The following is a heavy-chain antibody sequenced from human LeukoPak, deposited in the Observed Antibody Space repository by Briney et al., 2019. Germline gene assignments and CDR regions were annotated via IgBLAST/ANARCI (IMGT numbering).Heavy chain of an antibody. J-gene: IGHJ4*02. CDR2: IIPIFGTA. CDR3: ASNYQILWFAY. V-gene: IGHV1-69*13. Sequence: SVKVSCKASGGTFSSYAISWVREAPGQRLEWMGGIIPIFGTANYAQKFQGRVTITADESTSTAYMELSSLRSEDTAVYYCASNYQILWFAYWGQGTLVTVSS. CDR1: GGTFSSYA. D-gene: IGHD3-10*01.